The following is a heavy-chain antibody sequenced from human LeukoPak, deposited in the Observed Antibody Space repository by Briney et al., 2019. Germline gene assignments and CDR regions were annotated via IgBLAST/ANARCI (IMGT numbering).Heavy chain of an antibody. Sequence: SQTLSLTWTVSGGSISSGGYYWSWIRQHPGKGLEWIGYIYYSGSTYYNPSLKSRVTISVDTSKNQFSLKLSSVTAADTAVYYCARSAMGGYSKLDAFDIWGQGTMVTVSS. CDR3: ARSAMGGYSKLDAFDI. CDR1: GGSISSGGYY. J-gene: IGHJ3*02. D-gene: IGHD5-12*01. V-gene: IGHV4-31*02. CDR2: IYYSGST.